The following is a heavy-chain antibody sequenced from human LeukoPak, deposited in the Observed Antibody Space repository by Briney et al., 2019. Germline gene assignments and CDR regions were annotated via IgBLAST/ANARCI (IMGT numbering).Heavy chain of an antibody. V-gene: IGHV4-59*01. Sequence: SEALSLTCTVSGGSISSDYWSWIRQPPGKGLEWIGYIYFSGSTNYDPSLKSRVTISVDTSKTQLSLKLSSVTAADTAVYYCAAMTTVTMYSYFFDSWGQGTLLTVSS. CDR2: IYFSGST. CDR3: AAMTTVTMYSYFFDS. CDR1: GGSISSDY. J-gene: IGHJ4*02. D-gene: IGHD4-17*01.